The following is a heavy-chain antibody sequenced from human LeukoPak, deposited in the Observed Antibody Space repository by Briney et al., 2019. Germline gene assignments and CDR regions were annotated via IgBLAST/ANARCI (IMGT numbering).Heavy chain of an antibody. J-gene: IGHJ4*02. D-gene: IGHD3-10*01. Sequence: SETLSLTCTVSGGSISSSSYYWGWIRQPPGKGLEWIGEINHSGSTNYNPSLKSRVTISVDTSKNQFSLKLSSVTAADTAVYYCARTSLRYYYGSGSYYFDYWGQGTLVTVSS. CDR3: ARTSLRYYYGSGSYYFDY. CDR1: GGSISSSSYY. V-gene: IGHV4-39*07. CDR2: INHSGST.